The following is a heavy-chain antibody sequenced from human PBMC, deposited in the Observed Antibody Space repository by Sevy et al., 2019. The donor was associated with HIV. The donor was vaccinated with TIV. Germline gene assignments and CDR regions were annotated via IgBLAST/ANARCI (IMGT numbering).Heavy chain of an antibody. Sequence: ASVKVSCKASGYTFTSYGISWVRQAPGQGLEWMGWISAYNGNTNYAQKLQGRVTMTTDTSTSTAYMELRSLRSDDTAVYYCARNPRGSLYSSSCPPGHWFDPWGQGTLVTVSS. CDR2: ISAYNGNT. CDR1: GYTFTSYG. J-gene: IGHJ5*02. V-gene: IGHV1-18*04. CDR3: ARNPRGSLYSSSCPPGHWFDP. D-gene: IGHD6-13*01.